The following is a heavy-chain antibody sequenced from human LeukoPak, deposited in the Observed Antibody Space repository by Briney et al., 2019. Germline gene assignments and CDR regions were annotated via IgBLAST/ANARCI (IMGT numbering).Heavy chain of an antibody. J-gene: IGHJ6*03. D-gene: IGHD4-17*01. CDR1: GGSISNSDYY. CDR2: IYYSGST. CDR3: ARVRGDYGEDSYYYYMDV. V-gene: IGHV4-39*07. Sequence: PSETLSLTCTVSGGSISNSDYYWGWIRQPPGKGLEWIGSIYYSGSTYYNPSLKSRVTISVDTSKNQFSLKLSSVTAADTAVHYCARVRGDYGEDSYYYYMDVWGKGTTVTISS.